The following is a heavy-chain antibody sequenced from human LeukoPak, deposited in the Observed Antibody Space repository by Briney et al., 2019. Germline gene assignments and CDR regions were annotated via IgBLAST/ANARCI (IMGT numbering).Heavy chain of an antibody. CDR2: TNPSGGST. J-gene: IGHJ6*02. CDR1: GYTFTSYY. CDR3: ARGADGYDFWSGYLPHWHYSYYYYGMDV. V-gene: IGHV1-46*01. D-gene: IGHD3-3*01. Sequence: ASVKVSGKASGYTFTSYYMHWVRQAPGQGLEWMGITNPSGGSTSYAQKFQGRVTMTRDTSTSTVYMELSSLRSEDTAVYYCARGADGYDFWSGYLPHWHYSYYYYGMDVWGQGTTVTVSS.